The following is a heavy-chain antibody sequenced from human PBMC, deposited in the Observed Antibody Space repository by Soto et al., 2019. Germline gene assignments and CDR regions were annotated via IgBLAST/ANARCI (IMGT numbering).Heavy chain of an antibody. CDR2: IYSGGST. CDR1: GFTVSSNY. Sequence: EVQLVESGGGLVQPGGSLRLSCAASGFTVSSNYMSWVRQAPGQGLEWVSVIYSGGSTYYADSVKGRFTISRDNSKNTLYLQMSSLRAEDTAVDYCGRDRYSGYENWFDPWGQGTLVTVSS. J-gene: IGHJ5*02. V-gene: IGHV3-66*01. D-gene: IGHD5-12*01. CDR3: GRDRYSGYENWFDP.